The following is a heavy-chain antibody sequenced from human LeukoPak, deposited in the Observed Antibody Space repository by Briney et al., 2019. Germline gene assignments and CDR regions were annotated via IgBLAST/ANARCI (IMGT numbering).Heavy chain of an antibody. V-gene: IGHV3-48*03. CDR3: ARGDIEYYDILTGYYRGSGGHGGDY. CDR1: GFTVSSNY. Sequence: PGGSLRLSCAASGFTVSSNYMNWVRQAPGKGPEWVSYISSSGSTIYYADSVKGRFTISRDNAKNSLYLQMNSLRAEDTAVYYCARGDIEYYDILTGYYRGSGGHGGDYWGQGTLVTVSS. CDR2: ISSSGSTI. J-gene: IGHJ4*02. D-gene: IGHD3-9*01.